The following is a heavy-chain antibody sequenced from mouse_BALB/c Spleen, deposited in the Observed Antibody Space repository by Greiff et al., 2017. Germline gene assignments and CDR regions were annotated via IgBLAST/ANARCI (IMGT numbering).Heavy chain of an antibody. CDR2: ISSGGSYT. D-gene: IGHD2-4*01. CDR1: GFTFSSYA. V-gene: IGHV5-9-3*01. CDR3: ARWDYGYWYFDV. J-gene: IGHJ1*01. Sequence: EVQLVESGGGLVKPGGSLKLSCAASGFTFSSYAMSWVRQTPEKRLEWVATISSGGSYTYYPDSVKGRFTISRDNAKNTLYLQMSSLRSEDTAMYYCARWDYGYWYFDVWGAGTTVTVSS.